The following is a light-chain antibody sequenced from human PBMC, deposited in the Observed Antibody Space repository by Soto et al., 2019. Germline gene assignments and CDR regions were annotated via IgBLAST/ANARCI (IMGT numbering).Light chain of an antibody. J-gene: IGLJ1*01. V-gene: IGLV2-23*03. Sequence: QSALTQPASLSGSPGQSITISCPGTNKDFGSYNLVSWYQQHPGKAPKLMIYEGSKRLSGVSNRFSGSKSGNTASLTISGLQAEDEADYYCCSYAGSSTFDVFGTGTKVTVL. CDR2: EGS. CDR3: CSYAGSSTFDV. CDR1: NKDFGSYNL.